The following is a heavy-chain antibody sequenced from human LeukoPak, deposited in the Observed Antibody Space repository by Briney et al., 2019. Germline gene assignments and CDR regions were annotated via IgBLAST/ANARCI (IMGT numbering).Heavy chain of an antibody. Sequence: SETLSLTCTVSGGSISSSSSYWGWIRQPPGKGLEWIGSIYYSGSTYYNPSLKSRVTISVDTSKNQFSLKLSSVTAADTAVYYCARLMPGLWLSPDAFDIWGQGTMVTVSS. CDR3: ARLMPGLWLSPDAFDI. CDR1: GGSISSSSSY. D-gene: IGHD5-18*01. V-gene: IGHV4-39*01. J-gene: IGHJ3*02. CDR2: IYYSGST.